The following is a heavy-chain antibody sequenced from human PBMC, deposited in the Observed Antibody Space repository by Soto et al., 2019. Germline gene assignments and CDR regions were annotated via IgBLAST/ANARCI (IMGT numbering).Heavy chain of an antibody. CDR2: ISPDGSTT. V-gene: IGHV3-74*01. J-gene: IGHJ6*02. D-gene: IGHD1-26*01. Sequence: EVQLVESGGGLVQPGGSLRLSCTASGFTFSNYWMQWVRQAPGKGLVWVSHISPDGSTTSHADSVKGRFTISRDNAKNTLYLQTNSLRAEDTAVYYCARRGVAGALDVWGQGTTGTGSS. CDR1: GFTFSNYW. CDR3: ARRGVAGALDV.